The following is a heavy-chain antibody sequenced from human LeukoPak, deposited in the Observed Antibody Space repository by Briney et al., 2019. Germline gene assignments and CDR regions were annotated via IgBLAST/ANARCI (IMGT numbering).Heavy chain of an antibody. D-gene: IGHD6-6*01. V-gene: IGHV4-4*07. CDR1: GGSISSYY. Sequence: SETLSLTCTVSGGSISSYYWSWIRQSAGKGLELIGRVYFSGNTNYNPSLKSRVTMSIDTSKNQFSLKLSSVTAADTAVYYCARDRGEYSSSSDWFDPWGQGTLVTVSS. CDR2: VYFSGNT. J-gene: IGHJ5*02. CDR3: ARDRGEYSSSSDWFDP.